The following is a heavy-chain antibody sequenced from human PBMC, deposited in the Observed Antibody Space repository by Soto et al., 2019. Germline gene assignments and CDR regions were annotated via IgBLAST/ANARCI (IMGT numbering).Heavy chain of an antibody. CDR1: GYTFTSYG. CDR3: ARDFAAGPAATDY. J-gene: IGHJ4*02. V-gene: IGHV1-18*04. D-gene: IGHD2-2*01. Sequence: ASLEVSCKACGYTFTSYGIKRVRQAPGQGLEWMGWISAYNGNTNYAQKLQGRVTMTTDTSTSTAYMALRSLRSDDTAVYYCARDFAAGPAATDYWGQGTLVTVSS. CDR2: ISAYNGNT.